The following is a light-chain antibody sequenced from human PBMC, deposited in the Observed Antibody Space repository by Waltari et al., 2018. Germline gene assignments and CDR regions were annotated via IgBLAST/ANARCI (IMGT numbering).Light chain of an antibody. V-gene: IGLV4-69*01. CDR2: LNSDGSH. Sequence: QLVVTQSPSASAPLGASVKLTCTLTSWHSTFAIAWHQQQPGKGPRYLMSLNSDGSHSRGDGIPDRFSGSSSGAERYLTISSLESEDEADYYCETWDTAIHVFGGGTKLTVI. CDR3: ETWDTAIHV. J-gene: IGLJ3*02. CDR1: SWHSTFA.